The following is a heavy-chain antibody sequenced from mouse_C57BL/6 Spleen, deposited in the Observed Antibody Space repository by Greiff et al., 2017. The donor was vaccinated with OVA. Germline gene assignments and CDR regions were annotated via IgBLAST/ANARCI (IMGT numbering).Heavy chain of an antibody. CDR3: ARSSITTGRPFDY. J-gene: IGHJ2*01. CDR2: INPNNGGT. Sequence: EVQLQQSGPELVKPGASVKISCKASGYTFTDYYMNWVKQSHGKSLEWIGDINPNNGGTSYNQKFKGKATLTVDKSSSTAYMELRSLTSEDSAVYYCARSSITTGRPFDYWGQGTTLTVSS. V-gene: IGHV1-26*01. D-gene: IGHD1-1*01. CDR1: GYTFTDYY.